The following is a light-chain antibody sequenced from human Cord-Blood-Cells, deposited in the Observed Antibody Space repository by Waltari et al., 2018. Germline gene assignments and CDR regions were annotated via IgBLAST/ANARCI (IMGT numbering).Light chain of an antibody. CDR3: QQYYSTPLT. CDR1: QSVLYSSNNKNY. J-gene: IGKJ3*01. V-gene: IGKV4-1*01. CDR2: WAS. Sequence: DIVMTQSPDSLAVSLAERATIHCKSSQSVLYSSNNKNYLAWYQQKPGQPPKLLIYWASTRESGVPDRFSGSGSGTDFTLTISSLQAEDVAVYYCQQYYSTPLTFGPGTKVDIK.